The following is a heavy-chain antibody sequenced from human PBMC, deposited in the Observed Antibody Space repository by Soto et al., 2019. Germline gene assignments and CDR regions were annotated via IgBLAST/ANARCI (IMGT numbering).Heavy chain of an antibody. D-gene: IGHD3-10*01. J-gene: IGHJ4*02. Sequence: GGSLRLSCAASGFTFSSYAMSWVRQAPGKGLEWVSAISGSGGSTYYADSVKGRFTISRDNSKNTLYLQMNSLRAEDTAVYYCAKDPGFGELLHIAYWGQGTLVTVSS. CDR2: ISGSGGST. CDR3: AKDPGFGELLHIAY. V-gene: IGHV3-23*01. CDR1: GFTFSSYA.